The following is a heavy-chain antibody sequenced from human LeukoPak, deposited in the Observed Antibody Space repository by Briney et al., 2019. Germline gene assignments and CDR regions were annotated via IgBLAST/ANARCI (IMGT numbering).Heavy chain of an antibody. J-gene: IGHJ4*02. V-gene: IGHV5-51*01. CDR1: GYSFTNYW. CDR2: IYPGDSDT. Sequence: GESLKISCKGSGYSFTNYWIGWVRQMSGKGLEWMGIIYPGDSDTRYSPSFQGQVTISADKSISTAYLQWSSLKASDTAMYYCARPHRDLHFDYWGQGTLVTVSS. CDR3: ARPHRDLHFDY.